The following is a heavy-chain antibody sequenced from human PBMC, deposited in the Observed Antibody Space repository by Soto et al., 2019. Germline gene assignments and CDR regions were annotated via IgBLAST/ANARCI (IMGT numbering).Heavy chain of an antibody. D-gene: IGHD2-15*01. CDR2: ISAYNGHT. V-gene: IGHV1-18*01. CDR3: VVAAQPYYFDY. CDR1: GYTFTSYG. J-gene: IGHJ4*02. Sequence: QVQLVQSGAEVKKPGASVKVSCKASGYTFTSYGISWVRQAPGQGLEWMGWISAYNGHTNYAQKLQGRVTMTTDTSTSTGYMELRRLRSDDTAVYYCVVAAQPYYFDYWGQGTLVNVSS.